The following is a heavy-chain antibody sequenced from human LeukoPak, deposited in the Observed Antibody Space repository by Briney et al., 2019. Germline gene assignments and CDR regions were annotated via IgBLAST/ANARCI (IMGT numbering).Heavy chain of an antibody. Sequence: SQTLSLTCTLSGGSISSGGYYASWIRQHPGKGLEWIGYIYYSGSTYYNPSLKSRVSISVDTSKNQFSLKLSSVTAADTAVYYCARCLLVREVILPWLFPCGQGTLVTVSS. CDR2: IYYSGST. D-gene: IGHD3-10*01. V-gene: IGHV4-31*03. J-gene: IGHJ5*02. CDR1: GGSISSGGYY. CDR3: ARCLLVREVILPWLFP.